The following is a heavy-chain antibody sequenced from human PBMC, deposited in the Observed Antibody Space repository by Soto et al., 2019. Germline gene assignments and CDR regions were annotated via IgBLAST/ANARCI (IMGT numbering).Heavy chain of an antibody. J-gene: IGHJ4*02. D-gene: IGHD5-12*01. Sequence: QITLKESGPTLVKPTQTLTLTCTFSGFSLSASGVGVGWIRQPPGKALEWLALIYWDDDKYYSPSLKSRLTIXXATSKHHVVLTLTNMDPVDTATYYCAPRRSGHFDYWGQGALVTVSS. CDR1: GFSLSASGVG. V-gene: IGHV2-5*02. CDR2: IYWDDDK. CDR3: APRRSGHFDY.